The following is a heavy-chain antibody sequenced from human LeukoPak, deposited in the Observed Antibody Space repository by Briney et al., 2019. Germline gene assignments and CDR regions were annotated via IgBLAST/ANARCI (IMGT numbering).Heavy chain of an antibody. CDR3: AKDRDIVVVPAAIDY. CDR1: GFTFSSYG. V-gene: IGHV3-30*02. D-gene: IGHD2-2*02. Sequence: SGGSLRLSCAASGFTFSSYGMHWVRQAPGKGLEWVAFIRYDGSNKYYADSVKGRFTISRDNSKNTLYLQMNSLRAEDTAVYYCAKDRDIVVVPAAIDYWGQGTLVTVSS. CDR2: IRYDGSNK. J-gene: IGHJ4*02.